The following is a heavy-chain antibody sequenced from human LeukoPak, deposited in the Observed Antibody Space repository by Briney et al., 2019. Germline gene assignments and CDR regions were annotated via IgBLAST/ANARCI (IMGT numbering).Heavy chain of an antibody. CDR3: ARTNKVVDAFDI. V-gene: IGHV1-18*01. CDR2: ISAYNGNT. J-gene: IGHJ3*02. CDR1: GSTFTSYG. Sequence: PSVKVSCKPSGSTFTSYGISWVRQAPDQGLGWMGWISAYNGNTNYAQKLQGRVTMTTDTSTSTAYMELRSLRSDDTAVYYCARTNKVVDAFDIWGQGTMVTVSS.